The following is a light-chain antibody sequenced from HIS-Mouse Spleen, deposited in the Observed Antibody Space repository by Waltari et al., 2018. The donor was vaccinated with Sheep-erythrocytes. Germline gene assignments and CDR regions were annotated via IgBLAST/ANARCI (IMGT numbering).Light chain of an antibody. CDR3: CSYAGSYNHV. J-gene: IGLJ1*01. CDR2: YVS. CDR1: SSDAGGYNY. Sequence: QSALTQPRSVSGSPGQSVTISCTRTSSDAGGYNYVSWYQQHPGKAPKLMIYYVSKRPSGVPDRFAGSKAGNTASLTISGLQAEDEADYYCCSYAGSYNHVFATGTKVTVL. V-gene: IGLV2-11*01.